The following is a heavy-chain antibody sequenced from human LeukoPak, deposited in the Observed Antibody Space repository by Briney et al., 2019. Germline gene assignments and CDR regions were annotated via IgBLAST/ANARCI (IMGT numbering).Heavy chain of an antibody. Sequence: PSESLSLTWAVYGASFSGYYWSWVRQPPGKGLEWLGEINHSGSTNYNPSLRSRVTISVDTAKNQFSLKLSSVTAADTAVYYWARDGDIVVVPLGGMDVWGQGTTVTVSS. V-gene: IGHV4-34*01. D-gene: IGHD2-15*01. J-gene: IGHJ6*02. CDR1: GASFSGYY. CDR2: INHSGST. CDR3: ARDGDIVVVPLGGMDV.